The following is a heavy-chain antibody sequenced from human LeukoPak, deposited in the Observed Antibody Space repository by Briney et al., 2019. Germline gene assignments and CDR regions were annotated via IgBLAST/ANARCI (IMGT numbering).Heavy chain of an antibody. CDR2: IYGSGTT. CDR1: GGSISSYH. CDR3: AKIGAPDGSSWWGVSFDI. J-gene: IGHJ3*02. V-gene: IGHV4-4*07. D-gene: IGHD6-13*01. Sequence: SETLSLTCTVSGGSISSYHWSWIRQPAGKGLEWIGRIYGSGTTNYNPSLRSRVTMSIDKSKNQLSLKLSSVTAADTAVYYCAKIGAPDGSSWWGVSFDIWGQGTVVTVSS.